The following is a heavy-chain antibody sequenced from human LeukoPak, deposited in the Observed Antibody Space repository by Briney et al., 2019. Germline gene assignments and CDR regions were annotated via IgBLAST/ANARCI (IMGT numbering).Heavy chain of an antibody. CDR1: GGTFSSYA. D-gene: IGHD3-22*01. CDR3: ARDMADHYYDSSGYYSFDY. V-gene: IGHV1-69*05. CDR2: IIPIFGTA. J-gene: IGHJ4*02. Sequence: SVKVSRKASGGTFSSYATSWVRQAPGQGLEWMGRIIPIFGTANYAQKFQGRVTITTDESTSTAYMELSSLRSEDTAVYYCARDMADHYYDSSGYYSFDYWGQGTLVTVSS.